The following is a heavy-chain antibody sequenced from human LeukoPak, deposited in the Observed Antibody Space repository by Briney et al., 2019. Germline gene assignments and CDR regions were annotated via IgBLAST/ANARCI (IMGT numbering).Heavy chain of an antibody. J-gene: IGHJ4*02. CDR3: ASYYYDSSGYLRLDY. D-gene: IGHD3-22*01. CDR2: IYYSGST. CDR1: GGSISSSNW. V-gene: IGHV4-61*01. Sequence: SETLSLTCAVSGGSISSSNWWSWIRQPPGKGLEWIGYIYYSGSTNYNPSLKSRVTISVDTSKNQFSLKLSSVTAADTAVYYCASYYYDSSGYLRLDYWGQGTLVTVSS.